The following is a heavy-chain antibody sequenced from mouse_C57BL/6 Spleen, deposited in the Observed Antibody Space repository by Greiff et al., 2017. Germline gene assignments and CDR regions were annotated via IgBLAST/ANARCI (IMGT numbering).Heavy chain of an antibody. J-gene: IGHJ1*03. D-gene: IGHD1-3*01. CDR2: IDPSDSYT. V-gene: IGHV1-50*01. CDR3: AREDNNKDWYFDG. CDR1: GYTFTSYW. Sequence: VQLQQPGPELVKPGASVTLSCKASGYTFTSYWMQWVNQRPGQGLEWIGEIDPSDSYTNYNPKFKGKATLTVDSSSSTAYMKISSLTSEDAAVYYSAREDNNKDWYFDGWGTGTTVTVSS.